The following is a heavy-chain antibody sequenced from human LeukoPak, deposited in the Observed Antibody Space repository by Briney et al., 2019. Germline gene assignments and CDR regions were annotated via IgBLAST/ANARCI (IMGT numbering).Heavy chain of an antibody. V-gene: IGHV4-30-4*08. J-gene: IGHJ3*02. CDR3: ARGTYLGVGGSLRVMIGENAFDI. CDR2: IYYSGST. D-gene: IGHD2-21*01. Sequence: SETLSLTCTVSGGSISSGDYYWSWIRQPPGKGLEWIGYIYYSGSTYYNPSLKSRVTISVDTSKNQFSLKLSSVTAADTAVYYCARGTYLGVGGSLRVMIGENAFDIWGQGTMVTVSS. CDR1: GGSISSGDYY.